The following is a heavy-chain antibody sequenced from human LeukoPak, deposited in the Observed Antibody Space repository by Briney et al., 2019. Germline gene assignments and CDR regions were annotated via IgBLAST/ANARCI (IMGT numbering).Heavy chain of an antibody. J-gene: IGHJ3*01. CDR2: IDPSDSYT. D-gene: IGHD6-13*01. CDR1: GYSFTSYW. Sequence: GESLKISCKGSGYSFTSYWIGWVRQMPGKGLEWMGRIDPSDSYTKYSPSFQGHVTLSADKSISTAYLQWSSLKASDTAMYFCARQSDIAAPGDAFDLWGQGTMVTVSS. CDR3: ARQSDIAAPGDAFDL. V-gene: IGHV5-10-1*01.